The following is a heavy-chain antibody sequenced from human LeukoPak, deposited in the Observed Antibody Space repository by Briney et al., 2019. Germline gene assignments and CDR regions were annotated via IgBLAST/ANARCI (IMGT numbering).Heavy chain of an antibody. CDR2: ISSSRSYI. V-gene: IGHV3-21*01. Sequence: PGGSLRLSCAASGFTFSNYIMNWVRQAPGKGLEWVSSISSSRSYIYYADSVKGRFTISRDNAKNSLYLQMNSLRAEDTAVYYCARDSGYGTAAAGTFDYWGQGTLVTVSS. CDR1: GFTFSNYI. D-gene: IGHD6-13*01. CDR3: ARDSGYGTAAAGTFDY. J-gene: IGHJ4*02.